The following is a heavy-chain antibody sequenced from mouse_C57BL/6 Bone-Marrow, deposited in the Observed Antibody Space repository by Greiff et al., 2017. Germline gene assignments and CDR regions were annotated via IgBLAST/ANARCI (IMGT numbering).Heavy chain of an antibody. CDR1: GFTFSSYT. Sequence: EVKLVESGGGLVKPGGSLKLSCAASGFTFSSYTMSWVRQTPEKRLQWVAAISGGGGNTYYPDSVKGRFTISRDNDKNILYLQMSILRCEDTAVYYCARQVTTVLATKYFDVGGTGTTVTVSS. D-gene: IGHD1-1*01. V-gene: IGHV5-9*04. J-gene: IGHJ1*03. CDR3: ARQVTTVLATKYFDV. CDR2: ISGGGGNT.